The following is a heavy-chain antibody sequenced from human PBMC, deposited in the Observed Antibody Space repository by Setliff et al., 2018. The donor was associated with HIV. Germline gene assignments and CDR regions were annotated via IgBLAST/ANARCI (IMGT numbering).Heavy chain of an antibody. Sequence: SVKVSCKASGYTFTGYYMHWVRQAPGQGLEWMGGIIPILGIANYAQKFQGRVTITADKSTSTAYMELSSLRSEDTAVYYCARAPGDYEVWFDPWGQGTLVTVSS. CDR3: ARAPGDYEVWFDP. V-gene: IGHV1-69*10. CDR1: GYTFTGYY. J-gene: IGHJ5*02. CDR2: IIPILGIA. D-gene: IGHD4-17*01.